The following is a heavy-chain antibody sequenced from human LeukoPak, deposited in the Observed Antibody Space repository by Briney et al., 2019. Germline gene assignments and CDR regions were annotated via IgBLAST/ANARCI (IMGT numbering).Heavy chain of an antibody. CDR2: INWNGGST. CDR1: GFTFDDYG. J-gene: IGHJ6*03. Sequence: SGGSLRLSCAASGFTFDDYGMSWVRHAPGKGLEWVSGINWNGGSTGYADSVKGRFTISRDNAKNSLYLQMNSLRAEDTALYYCAKSGTNYYYSYMDVWGRGTTVTVSS. CDR3: AKSGTNYYYSYMDV. D-gene: IGHD6-25*01. V-gene: IGHV3-20*04.